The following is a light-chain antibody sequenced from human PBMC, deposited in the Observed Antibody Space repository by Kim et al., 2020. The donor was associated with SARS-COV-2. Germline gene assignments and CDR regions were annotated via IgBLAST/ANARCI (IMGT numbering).Light chain of an antibody. J-gene: IGKJ1*01. CDR3: QKYYNAPWT. Sequence: ASVEDRVPITCRASQGISSDLAWYQQQPGKVPKLLIYAASTLQSGVPSRFSSSRSGTDFTLTISSLQPEDVATYYCQKYYNAPWTFGQGTKVDIK. CDR2: AAS. V-gene: IGKV1-27*01. CDR1: QGISSD.